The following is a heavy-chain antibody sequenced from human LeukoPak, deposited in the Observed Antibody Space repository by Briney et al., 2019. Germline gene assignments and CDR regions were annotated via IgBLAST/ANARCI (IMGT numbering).Heavy chain of an antibody. CDR3: AREGRPDGGAYFDY. Sequence: SQTLSLTCTVSGGSISSGGYYWSWIRQHPRKGLEWIGYVYYSGSTYYNPSLKSRVTISVDTSKNQFSLKLSSVTAADTAVYYCAREGRPDGGAYFDYWGQGTLVTVSS. V-gene: IGHV4-31*03. D-gene: IGHD2-15*01. J-gene: IGHJ4*02. CDR2: VYYSGST. CDR1: GGSISSGGYY.